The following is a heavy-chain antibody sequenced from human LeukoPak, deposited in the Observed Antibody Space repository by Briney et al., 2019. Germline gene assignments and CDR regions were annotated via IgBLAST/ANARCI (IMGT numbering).Heavy chain of an antibody. D-gene: IGHD3-22*01. CDR1: GYTFTSYG. J-gene: IGHJ4*02. CDR2: ISAYNAYT. V-gene: IGHV1-18*01. Sequence: ASVKVSCKASGYTFTSYGITWVRQAPGQGLEWMGWISAYNAYTYYAQKLQGRVTMTTDTSTSTAYMELRSLRSDDTAVYYCARDYKSYYYDSSGYYYHLVDCGYWGQGTLVTVSS. CDR3: ARDYKSYYYDSSGYYYHLVDCGY.